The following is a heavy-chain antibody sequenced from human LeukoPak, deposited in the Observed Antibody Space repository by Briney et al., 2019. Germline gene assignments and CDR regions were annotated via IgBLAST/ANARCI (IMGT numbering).Heavy chain of an antibody. J-gene: IGHJ4*02. V-gene: IGHV4-39*01. CDR2: IYYSGST. CDR3: ARHGIAAAGRDPHYDY. CDR1: GVSISSSSYY. D-gene: IGHD6-13*01. Sequence: SETLSLTCTVSGVSISSSSYYWGWIRQPPGKGLEWIGSIYYSGSTYYNPSIKSPVTISVDTSKNQFSLKLSSVTAADTAVYYCARHGIAAAGRDPHYDYWGQGTLVTVSS.